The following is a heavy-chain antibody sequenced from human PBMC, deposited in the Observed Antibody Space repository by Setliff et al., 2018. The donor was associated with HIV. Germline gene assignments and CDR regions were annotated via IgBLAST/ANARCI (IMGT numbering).Heavy chain of an antibody. CDR3: ARDQGLELRGDYYYYGMDV. Sequence: SETLSLTCTISGGSISLHYWSWIRQPPGKGLEWIGTIYYDGSTIYNPSLKSRTTMSLDTSRNQVSLKLSSVSAADTAVYYCARDQGLELRGDYYYYGMDVWGQGTTVTVSS. J-gene: IGHJ6*02. V-gene: IGHV4-59*11. CDR2: IYYDGST. CDR1: GGSISLHY. D-gene: IGHD1-7*01.